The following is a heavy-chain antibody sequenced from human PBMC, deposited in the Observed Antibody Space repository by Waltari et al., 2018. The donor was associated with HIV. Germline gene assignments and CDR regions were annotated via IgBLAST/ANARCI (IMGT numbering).Heavy chain of an antibody. Sequence: QVQLQESGPGLVRPSQTLSLTCTVSGGSITSGSYYWSWIRQPAGKELGWIGRVYTSGNTDYNPSLRSRVTLSVDTSNNQFSLKLSSLTAADTAVYYCARALDYYESGSFPWWFFDLWGRGTLVTVSS. CDR1: GGSITSGSYY. V-gene: IGHV4-61*02. CDR2: VYTSGNT. D-gene: IGHD3-10*01. J-gene: IGHJ2*01. CDR3: ARALDYYESGSFPWWFFDL.